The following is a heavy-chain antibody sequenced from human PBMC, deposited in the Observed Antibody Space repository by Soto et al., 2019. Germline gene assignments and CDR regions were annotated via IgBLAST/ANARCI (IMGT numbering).Heavy chain of an antibody. CDR2: IYPGDSDT. CDR1: GYSFTSYW. Sequence: GESLKISCKGSGYSFTSYWIGWVRQMPGKGLEWMGIIYPGDSDTRYSPSFQGQVTISADKSISTAYLQWSSLKASDTAMYYCARQGIYCSSTSCNWFDPWGQGTLVTVSS. D-gene: IGHD2-2*01. J-gene: IGHJ5*02. CDR3: ARQGIYCSSTSCNWFDP. V-gene: IGHV5-51*01.